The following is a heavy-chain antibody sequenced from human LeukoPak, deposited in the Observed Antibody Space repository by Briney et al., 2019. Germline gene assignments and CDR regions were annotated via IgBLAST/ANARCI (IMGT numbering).Heavy chain of an antibody. V-gene: IGHV1-69*13. D-gene: IGHD3-3*01. Sequence: SVKVSCKASGGTFNNFAISWVRQAPGQGLEWVGGIIPMSGTANYAQKFQGRVTITADESTSTAYMELSSLRSEDTAIYYCASPVKYYDTWSGYPPFDYWGQGTLVTASS. CDR1: GGTFNNFA. CDR2: IIPMSGTA. J-gene: IGHJ4*02. CDR3: ASPVKYYDTWSGYPPFDY.